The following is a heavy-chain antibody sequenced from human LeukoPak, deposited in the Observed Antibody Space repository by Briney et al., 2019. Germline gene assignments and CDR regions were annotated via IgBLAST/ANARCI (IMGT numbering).Heavy chain of an antibody. V-gene: IGHV1-3*01. CDR2: INAGNGNT. D-gene: IGHD4-11*01. Sequence: ASVKVCCKASGYTFTSYAMHWVRQAPGQRLEWMGWINAGNGNTKYSQKFQGRVTITRDTSASTAYMELSSLRSEDTAVYYCARDGDYTDYYYYGMDVWGQGTTVTVSS. CDR3: ARDGDYTDYYYYGMDV. CDR1: GYTFTSYA. J-gene: IGHJ6*02.